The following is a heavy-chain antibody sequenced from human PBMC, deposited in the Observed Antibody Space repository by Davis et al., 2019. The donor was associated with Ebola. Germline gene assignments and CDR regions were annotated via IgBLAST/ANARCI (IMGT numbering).Heavy chain of an antibody. CDR2: IFPRDSDT. D-gene: IGHD6-13*01. CDR3: ARVEGGSSWYYFEY. V-gene: IGHV5-51*01. Sequence: GASLKISCTASGYSFTSYWIAWVRQMPGKGLEWMGVIFPRDSDTRNSPSFQGQVTISVDKSTSTAYLQWSSLKASDTAMYYCARVEGGSSWYYFEYWGQGTLVTVSS. J-gene: IGHJ4*02. CDR1: GYSFTSYW.